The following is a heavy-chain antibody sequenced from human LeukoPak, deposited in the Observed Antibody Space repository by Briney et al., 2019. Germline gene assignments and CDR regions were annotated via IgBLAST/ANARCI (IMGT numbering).Heavy chain of an antibody. J-gene: IGHJ6*02. Sequence: RTGGSLRLSCTASGFTFGDYAMSWFRQAPWKGLEWVGFIRSKAYGGTTEYAASVKGRFTISRDDSKSIAYLQMNSLKTEDTAVYYCTRERVSISSLTIYYYYGMDVWGQGTTVTVSS. CDR1: GFTFGDYA. CDR2: IRSKAYGGTT. CDR3: TRERVSISSLTIYYYYGMDV. V-gene: IGHV3-49*03. D-gene: IGHD3-9*01.